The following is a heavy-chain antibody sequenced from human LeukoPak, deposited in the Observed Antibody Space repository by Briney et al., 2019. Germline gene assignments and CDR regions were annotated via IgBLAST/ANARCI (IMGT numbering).Heavy chain of an antibody. CDR3: AKVEVGATLGGAFDI. V-gene: IGHV3-23*01. CDR2: ISGSGGST. J-gene: IGHJ3*02. CDR1: GFTFSSYW. Sequence: PGGSLRLSCAASGFTFSSYWMSWVRQAPGKGLEWVSAISGSGGSTYYADPVKGRFTISRDNSKNTLYLQMNSLRAEDTAVYYCAKVEVGATLGGAFDIWGQGTMVTVSS. D-gene: IGHD1-26*01.